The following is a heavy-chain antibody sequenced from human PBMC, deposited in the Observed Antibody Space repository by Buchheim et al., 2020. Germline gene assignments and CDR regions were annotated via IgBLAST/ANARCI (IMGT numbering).Heavy chain of an antibody. J-gene: IGHJ5*02. CDR3: ARVNSGSAPGRWLDA. Sequence: QSQVVQSGSEAKKPGASVTLSCKASGYSFSSYGITWVRRAPGQGLEWIGWINTYNGFTKYAQKFQGRVTLTTDRPTSTAYMELRSLRSDDTAVYHCARVNSGSAPGRWLDAWGQGTL. V-gene: IGHV1-18*01. CDR2: INTYNGFT. CDR1: GYSFSSYG. D-gene: IGHD1-26*01.